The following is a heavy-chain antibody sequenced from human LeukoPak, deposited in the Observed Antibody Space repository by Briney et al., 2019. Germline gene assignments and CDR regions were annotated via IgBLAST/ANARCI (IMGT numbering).Heavy chain of an antibody. CDR1: GFIFSNYA. J-gene: IGHJ2*01. V-gene: IGHV3-64*01. CDR2: ISGHGGST. CDR3: ARDPSVYGDYDWYFDL. D-gene: IGHD4-17*01. Sequence: GGSLRLSCAASGFIFSNYAMHWVRQAPGKGLEYVSAISGHGGSTYYANSVKGRFTISRDNSKNTLYLQMGSLRAEDMAVYYCARDPSVYGDYDWYFDLWGRGTLVTVSS.